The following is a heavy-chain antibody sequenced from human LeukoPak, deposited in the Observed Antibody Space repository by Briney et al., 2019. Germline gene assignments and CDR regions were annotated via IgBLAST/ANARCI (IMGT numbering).Heavy chain of an antibody. CDR1: GYTFTDSY. J-gene: IGHJ1*01. CDR3: ARVKYRAAGDKQH. D-gene: IGHD6-13*01. Sequence: ASVKVSCTASGYTFTDSYIHWVRQAPGQGLEWMGWINPDSGGTNYAQKFQGRVTMTSDTSITTVYMELSRLRSDDTAVYYCARVKYRAAGDKQHWGRGTLVTVSS. CDR2: INPDSGGT. V-gene: IGHV1-2*02.